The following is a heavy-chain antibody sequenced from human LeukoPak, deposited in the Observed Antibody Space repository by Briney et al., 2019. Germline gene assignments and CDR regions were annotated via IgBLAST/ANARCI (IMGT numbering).Heavy chain of an antibody. J-gene: IGHJ3*02. Sequence: PGGSLRLSCAASGFTFSSYWMNWVRQAPGKGLVWVSRIGDGSSTTYADSVKGRFTISRDNAKNSLYLQMSSLRAEDTASYYCAKDITYSSSWSAFDIWGQGTMVTVSS. D-gene: IGHD6-13*01. V-gene: IGHV3-74*01. CDR2: IGDGSST. CDR1: GFTFSSYW. CDR3: AKDITYSSSWSAFDI.